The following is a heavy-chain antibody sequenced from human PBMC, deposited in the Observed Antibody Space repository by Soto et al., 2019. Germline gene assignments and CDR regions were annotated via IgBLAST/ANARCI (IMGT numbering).Heavy chain of an antibody. V-gene: IGHV3-15*05. CDR2: IKRQSNVGTT. CDR3: STGIWFDK. D-gene: IGHD3-3*02. Sequence: PARSLRLSCPGSGFIFSNACMNCARQAPWKGLEWVGLIKRQSNVGTTDYAAPGKGRSTITRDDSKNTVYLQMNSLKSEDSAVYYCSTGIWFDKWGQVTPVTVSS. CDR1: GFIFSNAC. J-gene: IGHJ4*02.